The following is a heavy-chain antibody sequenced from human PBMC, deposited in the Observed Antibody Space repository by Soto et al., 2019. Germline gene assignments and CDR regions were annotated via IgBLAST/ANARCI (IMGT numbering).Heavy chain of an antibody. CDR3: ARGLVVVISRDYFDP. D-gene: IGHD3-22*01. Sequence: QVQLVESGGGVVQPGRSLRLSCAASGFTFSNYAMHWVRQAPGKGLEWVAVISDDGNSEYYADSVMGRFTISRDNSKNTLYRQMNSLRPEDTAVYYCARGLVVVISRDYFDPWGQGTLVTVSS. CDR2: ISDDGNSE. CDR1: GFTFSNYA. J-gene: IGHJ5*02. V-gene: IGHV3-30-3*01.